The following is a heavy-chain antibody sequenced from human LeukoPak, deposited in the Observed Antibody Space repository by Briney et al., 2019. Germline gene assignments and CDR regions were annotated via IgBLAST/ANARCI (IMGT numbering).Heavy chain of an antibody. D-gene: IGHD2-2*01. CDR3: AREGYCSSTSCYAGLSDAFDI. J-gene: IGHJ3*02. CDR2: INPIRGGT. CDR1: RYTFTGYY. V-gene: IGHV1-2*02. Sequence: ASVKVSCKASRYTFTGYYMHWVRQAPGQGLEWMGWINPIRGGTNYAQKFQGRVTMTRDTSISTAYMELSRLRSDDTAVYYCAREGYCSSTSCYAGLSDAFDIWGQGTMVTVSS.